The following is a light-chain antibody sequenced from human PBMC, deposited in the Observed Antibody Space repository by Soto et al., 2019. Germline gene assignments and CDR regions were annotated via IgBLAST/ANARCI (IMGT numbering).Light chain of an antibody. CDR1: QSLLHRNGYNY. CDR3: MQALQTPT. CDR2: LGS. V-gene: IGKV2-28*01. Sequence: DIVMTQSPLSLPVTPGEPASISCRSSQSLLHRNGYNYLDWYLQKPGQSPQLLIYLGSNRASGVPDRFSGSGSGIDFTLKISRVEAEDVGVYYCMQALQTPTFGGGTKVEIK. J-gene: IGKJ4*01.